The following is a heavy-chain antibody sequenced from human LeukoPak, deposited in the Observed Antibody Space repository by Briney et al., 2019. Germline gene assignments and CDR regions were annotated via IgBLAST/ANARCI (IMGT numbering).Heavy chain of an antibody. CDR2: IIPMLGIA. D-gene: IGHD3-22*01. Sequence: SAKICCRASGCTFSSYAVSWGRQAPKQGLEWRGRIIPMLGIANYAQKFQGRVTITADKSTSTAYMELSSLRSEDTAVYYCASPYYYDSSAGDYWGQGTLVTVSS. CDR1: GCTFSSYA. J-gene: IGHJ4*02. CDR3: ASPYYYDSSAGDY. V-gene: IGHV1-69*04.